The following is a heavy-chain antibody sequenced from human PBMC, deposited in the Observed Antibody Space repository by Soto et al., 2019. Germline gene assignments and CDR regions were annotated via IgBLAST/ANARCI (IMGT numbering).Heavy chain of an antibody. V-gene: IGHV3-30*18. D-gene: IGHD2-2*01. CDR3: AKEVPGGRSTCCGMDV. Sequence: GSLRLSFAASGFTFSSYGMHWVRQAPGKGLEWVAVISYDGSNKYYADSVKGRFTISRDNSKNTLYLQMNSLRAEDTAVYYCAKEVPGGRSTCCGMDVWGHGTTVTVSS. CDR2: ISYDGSNK. CDR1: GFTFSSYG. J-gene: IGHJ6*02.